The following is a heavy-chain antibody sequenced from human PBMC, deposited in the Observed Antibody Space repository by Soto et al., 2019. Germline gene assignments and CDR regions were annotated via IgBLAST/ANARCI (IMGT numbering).Heavy chain of an antibody. CDR3: AKEAEENEQVPIPGDN. CDR2: ISGSGTMK. Sequence: GGSLRLSCVASGFTFRNHAMTWVRQAPGKGLEWVSGISGSGTMKYYADSVRGHFIISRENAKNTLHLQMDNLRVEDTAVYYCAKEAEENEQVPIPGDNWGQGTLVTVSS. D-gene: IGHD2-2*02. CDR1: GFTFRNHA. V-gene: IGHV3-23*01. J-gene: IGHJ4*02.